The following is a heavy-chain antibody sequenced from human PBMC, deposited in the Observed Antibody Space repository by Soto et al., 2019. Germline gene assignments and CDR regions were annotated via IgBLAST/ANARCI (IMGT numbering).Heavy chain of an antibody. J-gene: IGHJ4*02. CDR3: ARVADCSGGRCYFSVDY. V-gene: IGHV4-30-4*01. CDR2: IYYSGST. CDR1: GGSISSGDYY. Sequence: QVQLQESGPGLVKPSQTLSLTCTVSGGSISSGDYYWSWIRQPPGKGLEWIGYIYYSGSTYYNPSLKSRVTTSVDTSKNQFSLKRSAVTAADTAVYYCARVADCSGGRCYFSVDYWGQGTLVTVSS. D-gene: IGHD2-15*01.